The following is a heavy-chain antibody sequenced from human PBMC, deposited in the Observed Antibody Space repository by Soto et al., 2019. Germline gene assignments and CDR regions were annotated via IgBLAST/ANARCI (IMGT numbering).Heavy chain of an antibody. Sequence: HPGGSLRLSCAASGFTSSSYAMSWVRQAPGKGLEWVSAISGSGGSTYYADSVKGRFTISRDNSKNTLYLQMNSLRAEDTAVYYCAKDLLTDLPSYLSHYYDFWSGYYYYWGQGTLVTVSS. CDR3: AKDLLTDLPSYLSHYYDFWSGYYYY. CDR1: GFTSSSYA. J-gene: IGHJ4*02. CDR2: ISGSGGST. V-gene: IGHV3-23*01. D-gene: IGHD3-3*01.